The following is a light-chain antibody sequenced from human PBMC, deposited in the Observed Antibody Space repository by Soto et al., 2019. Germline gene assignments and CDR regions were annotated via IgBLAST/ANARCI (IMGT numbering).Light chain of an antibody. Sequence: EIVLTQSPGTLSLSPGERATLYCRASQSVPSNFLAWYQQRPGQAPTLLISDVSRKAAGIPDRVSGSGSGTDFSLTISRLEPEDFEVYYCQQYDSSWTFGQGTKVEIK. CDR1: QSVPSNF. CDR3: QQYDSSWT. J-gene: IGKJ1*01. CDR2: DVS. V-gene: IGKV3-20*01.